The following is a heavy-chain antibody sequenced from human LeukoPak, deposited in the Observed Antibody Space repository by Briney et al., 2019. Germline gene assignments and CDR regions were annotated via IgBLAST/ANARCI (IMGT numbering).Heavy chain of an antibody. CDR3: AKDGTSYYYIYY. J-gene: IGHJ4*02. V-gene: IGHV3-53*05. Sequence: GGSLRLSCTVSGFTVSSNSMSWVRQAPGKGLEWVSFIYSAGSIYYSDSVKGRFTISIDNSKNTLYLQMNSLRGDDTAVYYCAKDGTSYYYIYYWGQGTLVTVSS. D-gene: IGHD2/OR15-2a*01. CDR2: IYSAGSI. CDR1: GFTVSSNS.